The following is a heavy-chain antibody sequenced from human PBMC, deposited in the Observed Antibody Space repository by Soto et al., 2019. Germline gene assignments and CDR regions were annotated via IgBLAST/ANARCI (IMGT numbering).Heavy chain of an antibody. V-gene: IGHV4-30-4*01. J-gene: IGHJ6*02. CDR3: ARERSNYDYYYYYGMDV. D-gene: IGHD4-4*01. Sequence: SETLSLTCTVSGGSISSGDYYWSWIRQPPGKGLEWIGYIYYSGSTYYNPSLKSRVTISVDTSKNQFSLKLSSVTAADTAVYYCARERSNYDYYYYYGMDVWGQGATVTVSS. CDR1: GGSISSGDYY. CDR2: IYYSGST.